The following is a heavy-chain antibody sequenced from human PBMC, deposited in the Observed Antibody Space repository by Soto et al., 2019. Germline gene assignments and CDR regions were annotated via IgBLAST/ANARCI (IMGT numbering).Heavy chain of an antibody. CDR1: GDSVSSNSAS. CDR3: TRESMSGWSDF. D-gene: IGHD6-19*01. CDR2: TYYRSKWYN. J-gene: IGHJ4*02. V-gene: IGHV6-1*01. Sequence: PSQTLSLTCAISGDSVSSNSASWNLIRQSPSRGFEWLGRTYYRSKWYNDYAVSVKSRITINPDTSKNQFSLQLNSVTPDDTALYYCTRESMSGWSDFWGQGTLVTVYS.